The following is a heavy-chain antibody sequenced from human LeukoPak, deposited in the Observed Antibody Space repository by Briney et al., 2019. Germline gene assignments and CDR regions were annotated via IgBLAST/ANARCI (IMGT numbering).Heavy chain of an antibody. D-gene: IGHD4-23*01. CDR3: AKDPLYRYGGNSAPVDY. CDR2: ISGSGGST. V-gene: IGHV3-23*01. J-gene: IGHJ4*02. CDR1: GFTFSSYA. Sequence: GGSLRLSCAASGFTFSSYAMSWVRQAPGKGLEWVSAISGSGGSTYYADSVKGRFTISRDNSKNTLYLQMNSLRAEDTAVYYCAKDPLYRYGGNSAPVDYWGQGTLVTVSS.